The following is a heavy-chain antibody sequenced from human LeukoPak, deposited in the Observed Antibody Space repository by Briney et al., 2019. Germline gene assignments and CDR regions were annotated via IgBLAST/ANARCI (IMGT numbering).Heavy chain of an antibody. J-gene: IGHJ4*02. V-gene: IGHV3-33*05. CDR2: ISYDGSNK. Sequence: GGSLRLSCAASGFNFSSYGMHWVRQAPGKGLEWVAVISYDGSNKYYADSVKGRFTISRDNSKNTLYLQMNSLRAEDTAVYYCARDNEGTPYALDYWGQGTLVTVSS. D-gene: IGHD1-1*01. CDR3: ARDNEGTPYALDY. CDR1: GFNFSSYG.